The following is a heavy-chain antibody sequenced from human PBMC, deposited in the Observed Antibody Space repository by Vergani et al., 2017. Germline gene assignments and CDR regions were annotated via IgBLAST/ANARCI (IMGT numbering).Heavy chain of an antibody. J-gene: IGHJ4*02. D-gene: IGHD1-26*01. V-gene: IGHV3-11*06. CDR3: ARGITGAVFDY. Sequence: QVQLVESGGGLVKPGGSLRLSCAASGFTFSDYYMSWIRQAPGRGLEWVSYIISSSSYTNYADSVKGRFTISRDNAQNSLYLQMNSLRAEDTAVYYCARGITGAVFDYWGQGTLVTVSS. CDR1: GFTFSDYY. CDR2: IISSSSYT.